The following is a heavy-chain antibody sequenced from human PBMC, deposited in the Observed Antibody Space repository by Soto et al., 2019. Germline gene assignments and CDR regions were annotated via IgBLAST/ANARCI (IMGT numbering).Heavy chain of an antibody. V-gene: IGHV4-59*11. CDR2: IYDSGST. D-gene: IGHD3-10*01. J-gene: IGHJ4*02. Sequence: SETLSLTCSVSGDSLNNHYWAWIRQSPGKGLEWIGNIYDSGSTNYSPALKSRVSMSVDTSKNLFSLKMNSVTAADTAVYYCARSSMVPVDDFDFWGQGTVVTSPQ. CDR1: GDSLNNHY. CDR3: ARSSMVPVDDFDF.